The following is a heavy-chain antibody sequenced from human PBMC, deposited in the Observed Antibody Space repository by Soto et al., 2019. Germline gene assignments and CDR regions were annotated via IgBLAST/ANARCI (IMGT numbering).Heavy chain of an antibody. CDR1: GFTFSSYA. CDR2: ISGSGGGT. V-gene: IGHV3-23*01. J-gene: IGHJ4*02. Sequence: GGSLRLSCSASGFTFSSYAMSWVRQAPGKGLEWVPAISGSGGGTYYADSVKGRFTISRDNSKNTLYLQMNSLRAEDTAVYYCATRDSSGHYYCWVHWGQGTLVTVSS. CDR3: ATRDSSGHYYCWVH. D-gene: IGHD3-22*01.